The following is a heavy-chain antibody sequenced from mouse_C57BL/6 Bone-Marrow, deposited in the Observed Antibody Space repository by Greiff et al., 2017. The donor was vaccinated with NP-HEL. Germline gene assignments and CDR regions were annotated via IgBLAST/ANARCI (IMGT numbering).Heavy chain of an antibody. J-gene: IGHJ4*01. D-gene: IGHD3-1*01. CDR1: GYAFTNYL. CDR3: ARSSAY. V-gene: IGHV1-54*01. Sequence: VHLVESGAELVRPGTSVKVSCKASGYAFTNYLIEWVKQRPGQGLEWIGVINPGSGGTNYNEKFKGKATLTADKSSSTAYMQLSSLTSEDSAVYFCARSSAYWGQGTSVTVSS. CDR2: INPGSGGT.